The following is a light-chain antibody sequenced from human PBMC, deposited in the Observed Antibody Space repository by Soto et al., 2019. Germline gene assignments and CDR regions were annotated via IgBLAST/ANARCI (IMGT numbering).Light chain of an antibody. J-gene: IGKJ1*01. Sequence: EIVLAQSPGTPSLSPGERATLSCRASQSVTNTYLAWYQQRSGQAPRLLVYATSTRAVGVPDRFTGSGTGTDFTLTISRLEPEDFAVYYCQHYGRSPMFGPGTKVDIK. CDR2: ATS. V-gene: IGKV3-20*01. CDR3: QHYGRSPM. CDR1: QSVTNTY.